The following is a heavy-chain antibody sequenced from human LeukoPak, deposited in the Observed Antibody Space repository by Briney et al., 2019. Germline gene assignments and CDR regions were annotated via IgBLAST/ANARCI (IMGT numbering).Heavy chain of an antibody. CDR2: INPNSGGT. CDR1: GYTFTDYY. Sequence: ASVKVSCKASGYTFTDYYMHWVRQAPGQGLEWMGWINPNSGGTNYAQKFQGRVTTTRDTSISTAYMELSRLTSDDTAAYYCARAANPQDCFDCWGQRTLVTVSS. D-gene: IGHD4/OR15-4a*01. V-gene: IGHV1-2*02. J-gene: IGHJ4*02. CDR3: ARAANPQDCFDC.